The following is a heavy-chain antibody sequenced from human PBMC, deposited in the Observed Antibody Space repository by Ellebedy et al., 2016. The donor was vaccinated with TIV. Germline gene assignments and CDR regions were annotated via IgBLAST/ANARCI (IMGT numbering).Heavy chain of an antibody. CDR1: GFTFGGYA. J-gene: IGHJ3*02. V-gene: IGHV3-49*03. D-gene: IGHD3-16*02. CDR2: IRSKAYGGTT. CDR3: TRDQDYVWGSYRYHHALDI. Sequence: GGSLRLXXTASGFTFGGYAMSWFRQAPGKGLVWVGFIRSKAYGGTTEYAASVKGRFTISRDDSKSIAYLQMHSLKTEDTAVYYCTRDQDYVWGSYRYHHALDIWGQGTMVTVSA.